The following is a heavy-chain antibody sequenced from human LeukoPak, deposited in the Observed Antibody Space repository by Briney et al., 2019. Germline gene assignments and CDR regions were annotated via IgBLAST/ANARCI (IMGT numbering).Heavy chain of an antibody. CDR2: ISSDGSIK. Sequence: GGSLRLSCTASKFTFSHYGMQWVRQAPGKGLEWIAVISSDGSIKVYADSVKGRFTLSRDNSINTVDLQMNSLRAEDTAVYYCVKEYHSRGFGAYFDYWGQGTLVTVSS. V-gene: IGHV3-30*18. J-gene: IGHJ4*02. CDR1: KFTFSHYG. CDR3: VKEYHSRGFGAYFDY. D-gene: IGHD3-3*01.